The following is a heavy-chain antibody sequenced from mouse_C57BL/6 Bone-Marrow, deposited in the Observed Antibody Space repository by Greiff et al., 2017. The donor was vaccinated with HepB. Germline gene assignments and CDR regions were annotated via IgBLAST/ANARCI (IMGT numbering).Heavy chain of an antibody. CDR3: AREGDGVYGINAY. V-gene: IGHV5-4*01. CDR2: ISDGGSYT. Sequence: EVHLVESGGGLVKPGGSLKLSCAASGFTFSSYAMSWVRQTPEKRLEWVATISDGGSYTYYPDNVKGRFTISRDNAKNNLYLQRSHLKSEDTAMYYCAREGDGVYGINAYWGQGTLVTVSA. D-gene: IGHD2-1*01. CDR1: GFTFSSYA. J-gene: IGHJ3*01.